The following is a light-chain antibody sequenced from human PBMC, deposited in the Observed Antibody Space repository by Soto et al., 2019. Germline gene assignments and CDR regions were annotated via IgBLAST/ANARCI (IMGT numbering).Light chain of an antibody. CDR1: SSDVGGYNY. Sequence: QSALTQPASVSGSPGQSITISCTGTSSDVGGYNYVSWYPQHPGNAPKLIIDEVSNRPSGVSNRFSGSKSGNTAALTISGLQAEDEADYYCSSYTSSSTPYVFGTGTKVTVL. CDR3: SSYTSSSTPYV. V-gene: IGLV2-14*01. J-gene: IGLJ1*01. CDR2: EVS.